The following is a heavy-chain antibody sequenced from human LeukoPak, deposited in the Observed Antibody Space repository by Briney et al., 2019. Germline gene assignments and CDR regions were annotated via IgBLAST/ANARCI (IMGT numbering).Heavy chain of an antibody. CDR1: GYTFTRYT. CDR2: INTRNGNT. CDR3: AYDILTGYLGRLDH. Sequence: ASVKVSCKASGYTFTRYTMYWVRQAPGHRLGWMGWINTRNGNTKYSQKFHGRVTITRDTSARTGYRELSSLRSEDTAVYYCAYDILTGYLGRLDHWGQGTLVTVSS. V-gene: IGHV1-3*04. J-gene: IGHJ4*02. D-gene: IGHD3-9*01.